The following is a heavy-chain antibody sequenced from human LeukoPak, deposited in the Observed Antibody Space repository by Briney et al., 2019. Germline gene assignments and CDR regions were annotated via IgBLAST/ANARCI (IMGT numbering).Heavy chain of an antibody. D-gene: IGHD3-22*01. V-gene: IGHV4-59*11. CDR2: IYYSGST. Sequence: SETLSLTCTVSGGSISSHYWSWIRQPPGKGLEWIGYIYYSGSTNYNPSLKSRVTISVDTSKNQFSLKLSSVTAADTAVYYCARESYYDSSGYYYAWFDPSGQGTLVTVSS. CDR1: GGSISSHY. J-gene: IGHJ5*02. CDR3: ARESYYDSSGYYYAWFDP.